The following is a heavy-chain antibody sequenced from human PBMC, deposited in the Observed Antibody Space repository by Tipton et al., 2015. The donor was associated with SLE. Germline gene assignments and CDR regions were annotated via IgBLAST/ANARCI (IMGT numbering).Heavy chain of an antibody. D-gene: IGHD5-18*01. CDR1: SFSISRDYY. Sequence: TPSLTCAVSSFSISRDYYWGWVRQPPGEGLEWIATISSSGDTYYTPSLKSRVTISLDSSKNHFSLELRSVTAADTAVYYCARRDSPKWFDPWGQGTLVTVSS. V-gene: IGHV4-38-2*01. CDR3: ARRDSPKWFDP. J-gene: IGHJ5*02. CDR2: ISSSGDT.